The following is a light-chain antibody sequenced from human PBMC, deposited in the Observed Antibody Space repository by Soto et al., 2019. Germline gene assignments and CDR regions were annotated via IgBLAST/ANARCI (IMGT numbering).Light chain of an antibody. V-gene: IGKV1D-12*01. J-gene: IGKJ1*01. CDR3: QEADTFPRWT. CDR2: AAT. Sequence: DIPVTQSPSSVSASVGDRVTITCRASQSISNWLAWYQQKPGKAPKLLMYAATSLQGGVPSRFSGSVSGTDFTLTINSLQPEDFATYFCQEADTFPRWTFGQGTKVDFK. CDR1: QSISNW.